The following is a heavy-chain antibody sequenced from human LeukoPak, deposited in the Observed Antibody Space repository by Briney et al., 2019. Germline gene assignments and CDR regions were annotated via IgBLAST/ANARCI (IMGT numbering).Heavy chain of an antibody. CDR1: GYTFTGYY. J-gene: IGHJ6*03. V-gene: IGHV1-2*02. CDR3: ARGVVVPAARDYYYMDV. Sequence: ASVKVSCKASGYTFTGYYMHWVRQAPGQGLEWMGWINPNSGGTNYAQKFQGRVTMTRDTSISTAYMELSRLRSDDTAVYYCARGVVVPAARDYYYMDVWAKGPRSPSP. D-gene: IGHD2-2*01. CDR2: INPNSGGT.